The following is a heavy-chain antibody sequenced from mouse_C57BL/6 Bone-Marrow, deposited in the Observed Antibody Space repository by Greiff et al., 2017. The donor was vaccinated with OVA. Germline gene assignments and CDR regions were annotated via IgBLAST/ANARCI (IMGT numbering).Heavy chain of an antibody. V-gene: IGHV14-4*01. CDR1: GFNIKDDY. D-gene: IGHD2-12*01. J-gene: IGHJ4*01. CDR2: IDPENGDT. CDR3: YDYHNPVDY. Sequence: EVKLMESGAELVRPGASVKLSCTASGFNIKDDYMHWVKQRPEQGLEWIGWIDPENGDTEYASKFQGKATITADTSSNTAYLQLSGLSSEDTAVYYCYDYHNPVDYWGQGTTVTVSS.